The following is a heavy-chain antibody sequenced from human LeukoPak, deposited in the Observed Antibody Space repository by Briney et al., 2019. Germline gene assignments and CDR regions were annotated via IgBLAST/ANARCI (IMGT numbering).Heavy chain of an antibody. CDR1: GFTFSDYY. CDR3: ARGLSAGAFDI. CDR2: ISHSGSAI. V-gene: IGHV3-11*04. Sequence: PGGSLRLSCAASGFTFSDYYMNWIRQAPGKGLEWVSYISHSGSAIYYADSVKGRFTISRDNAKNSLYLQMNSLRAEDTAVYYCARGLSAGAFDIWGQGTMVTVSS. J-gene: IGHJ3*02.